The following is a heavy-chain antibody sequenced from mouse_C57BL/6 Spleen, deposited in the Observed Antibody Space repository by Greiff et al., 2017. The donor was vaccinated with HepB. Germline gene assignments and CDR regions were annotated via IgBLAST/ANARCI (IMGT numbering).Heavy chain of an antibody. Sequence: VKQINGKSLEWIGVINPNYGTTSYNQKFKGKATLTVDQSSSTAYMQLNSLTSEDSAVYYCAKAGDYDYFDYWGQGTTLTVSS. J-gene: IGHJ2*01. CDR3: AKAGDYDYFDY. CDR2: INPNYGTT. D-gene: IGHD2-4*01. V-gene: IGHV1-39*01.